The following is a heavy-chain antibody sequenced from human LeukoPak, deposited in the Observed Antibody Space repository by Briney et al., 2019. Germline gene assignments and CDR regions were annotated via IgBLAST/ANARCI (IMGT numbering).Heavy chain of an antibody. D-gene: IGHD6-6*01. Sequence: SSETLSLTCTVSGGSISSGDYYWSWIRQPPGKGLEWIGEINHSGSTNYNPSLKSRVTISVDTSKNQFSLKLSSVTAADTAVYYCARAPGYSSSSGGLDPWGQGTLVTVSS. CDR1: GGSISSGDYY. J-gene: IGHJ5*02. CDR2: INHSGST. V-gene: IGHV4-39*07. CDR3: ARAPGYSSSSGGLDP.